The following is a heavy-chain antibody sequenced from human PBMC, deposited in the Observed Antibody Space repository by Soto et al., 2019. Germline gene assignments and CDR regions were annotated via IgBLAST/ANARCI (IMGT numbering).Heavy chain of an antibody. Sequence: GGSLRLSCAASGFTFSSYWMSWVRQAPGKGLEWVANIKQDGSEKYYVDSVKGRFTISRDNAKNSLYLQMNSLRAEDTAVYYCAKEKATDYSIFLGYGMDVWGQGTTVTVSS. CDR2: IKQDGSEK. V-gene: IGHV3-7*05. CDR1: GFTFSSYW. CDR3: AKEKATDYSIFLGYGMDV. J-gene: IGHJ6*02. D-gene: IGHD4-4*01.